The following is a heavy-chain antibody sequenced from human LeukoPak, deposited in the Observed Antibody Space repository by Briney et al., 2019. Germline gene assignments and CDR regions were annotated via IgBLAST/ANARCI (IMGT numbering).Heavy chain of an antibody. Sequence: ASVKVSCKASGYTFSSYGFTWVRQAPGQGLGWMGWISAYNGNTNYAQNLQGRVTMTTDTSTSTAYMELRSLRSDETAVYYCGRSRSPMIVVVTDFDYWGQGTLVTVSS. CDR1: GYTFSSYG. V-gene: IGHV1-18*01. CDR2: ISAYNGNT. D-gene: IGHD3-22*01. CDR3: GRSRSPMIVVVTDFDY. J-gene: IGHJ4*02.